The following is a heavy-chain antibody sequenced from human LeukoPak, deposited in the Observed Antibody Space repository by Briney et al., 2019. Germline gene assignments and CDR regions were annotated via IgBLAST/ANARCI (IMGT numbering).Heavy chain of an antibody. J-gene: IGHJ4*02. CDR2: IRYDGSNK. D-gene: IGHD1-1*01. V-gene: IGHV3-30*02. CDR1: GFTFSSYG. CDR3: ARDRTTYFDY. Sequence: GGSLRLSCAASGFTFSSYGMHWVRQAPGKGLEWVAFIRYDGSNKYYADSVKGRFTISRDNSKNTLYLQMNSLRAEDTAVYYCARDRTTYFDYWGQGTLVTVSS.